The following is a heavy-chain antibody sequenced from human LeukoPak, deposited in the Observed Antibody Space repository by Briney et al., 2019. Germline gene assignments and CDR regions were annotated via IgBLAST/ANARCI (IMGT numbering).Heavy chain of an antibody. V-gene: IGHV1-18*01. CDR1: GCTFTSYG. Sequence: ASVKVSCKASGCTFTSYGISWVRQAPGQGLEWMGWISAYNGNTNYAQKLQGRVTMTTDTSTSTAYMELRSLRSDDTAVYYCARDKLGVNYYGSGSYSWFDPWGQGTLVTLSS. J-gene: IGHJ5*02. CDR2: ISAYNGNT. CDR3: ARDKLGVNYYGSGSYSWFDP. D-gene: IGHD3-10*01.